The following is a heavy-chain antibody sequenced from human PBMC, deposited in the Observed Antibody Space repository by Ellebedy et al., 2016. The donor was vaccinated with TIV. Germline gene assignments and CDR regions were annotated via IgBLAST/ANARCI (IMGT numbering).Heavy chain of an antibody. D-gene: IGHD3-10*01. J-gene: IGHJ4*02. V-gene: IGHV3-30-3*01. CDR2: TSYDGTNK. Sequence: PGGSLRLSCAASGFIFSDFNMHWFRQAPGKGLEWVARTSYDGTNKYYVDSVQGRATISKDNSKNILHLQMNRLRSDDTAVYYCARDEEFAPGGLDSWGQGTLVIVSS. CDR1: GFIFSDFN. CDR3: ARDEEFAPGGLDS.